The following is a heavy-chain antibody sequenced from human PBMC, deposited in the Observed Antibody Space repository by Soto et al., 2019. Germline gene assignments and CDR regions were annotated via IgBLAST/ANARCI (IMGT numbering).Heavy chain of an antibody. CDR3: ARGNVLMGWFDP. D-gene: IGHD2-8*01. CDR2: ISYDGSNK. J-gene: IGHJ5*02. Sequence: QVQLVESGGGVVQPGRPLRLSCAASGFTFSSYAMHWVRQAPGKGLEWVAVISYDGSNKYYADSMKGRFTISRDNSKNTLYLQMNSLRAEDTAVYYCARGNVLMGWFDPWGQGTLVTVSS. CDR1: GFTFSSYA. V-gene: IGHV3-30-3*01.